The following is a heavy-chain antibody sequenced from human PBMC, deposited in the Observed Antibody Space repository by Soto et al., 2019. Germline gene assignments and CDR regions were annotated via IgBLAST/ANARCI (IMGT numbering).Heavy chain of an antibody. Sequence: QVQLQESGPGLVKPSGTLSLTCAVSGGSISSSNWWSWVRQPPGKGLEWIGEIYHSGSTNYNPSLESRVTISVDKSKNQFSLKLSSVTAADTAVYYCARLYCSSTSCCLDVWGQGTTVTVSS. CDR1: GGSISSSNW. D-gene: IGHD2-2*01. CDR2: IYHSGST. V-gene: IGHV4-4*02. CDR3: ARLYCSSTSCCLDV. J-gene: IGHJ6*02.